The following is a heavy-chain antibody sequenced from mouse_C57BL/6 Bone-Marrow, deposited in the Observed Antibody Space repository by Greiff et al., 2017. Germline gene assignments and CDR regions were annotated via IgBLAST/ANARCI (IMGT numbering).Heavy chain of an antibody. J-gene: IGHJ1*03. CDR3: ARFGDYDGYFDV. CDR1: GYTFTDYY. CDR2: INPNNGGT. V-gene: IGHV1-26*01. D-gene: IGHD2-4*01. Sequence: VQLQQSGPELVKPGASVKISCKASGYTFTDYYMNWVKQSHGKSLEWIGDINPNNGGTSYNQKFKGKATLTVDKSSSPAYMELRSLTSEDSAVYYCARFGDYDGYFDVWGTGTTVTVSS.